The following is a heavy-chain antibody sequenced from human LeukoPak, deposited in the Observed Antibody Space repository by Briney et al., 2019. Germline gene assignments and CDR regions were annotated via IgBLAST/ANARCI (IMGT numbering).Heavy chain of an antibody. Sequence: PGGSLRLCCAAAGFTFRSYAMSWVRQAPGKGLQWVSAITGSGGSTYYADSVKGRFTISRDNSKNTLYLQMNSLRAEDTAVYHCAKYRMATTPYFDYWGQGTLVTVSS. CDR1: GFTFRSYA. CDR2: ITGSGGST. CDR3: AKYRMATTPYFDY. D-gene: IGHD2-15*01. V-gene: IGHV3-23*01. J-gene: IGHJ4*02.